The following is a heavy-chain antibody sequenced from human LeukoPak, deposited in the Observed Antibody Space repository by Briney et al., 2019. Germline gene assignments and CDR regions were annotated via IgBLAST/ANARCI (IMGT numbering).Heavy chain of an antibody. Sequence: GGSLRLSCAASGFTFSSYAMSWVRQAPGKGLDWVSVISNSAGSTFYADSVKGGFTISRDNSKITLYLQMNSLQAEHTAVYYCAKRASGSGTSLYYFDYWGQGTLVTVSS. J-gene: IGHJ4*02. V-gene: IGHV3-23*01. CDR1: GFTFSSYA. CDR3: AKRASGSGTSLYYFDY. D-gene: IGHD3-10*01. CDR2: ISNSAGST.